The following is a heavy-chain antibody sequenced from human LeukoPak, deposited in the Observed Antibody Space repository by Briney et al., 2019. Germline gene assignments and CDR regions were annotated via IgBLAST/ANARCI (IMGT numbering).Heavy chain of an antibody. D-gene: IGHD2/OR15-2a*01. Sequence: SETLSLTCAVSGYSISSGYYWGWIRQPPGQGLEWIGSIYHSGSTYYNPSLKSRVTISVDTSKNQFSLKLSSVTAADTAVYYCARTHSTNWFDHWGQGTLVTVSS. V-gene: IGHV4-38-2*01. CDR2: IYHSGST. CDR3: ARTHSTNWFDH. CDR1: GYSISSGYY. J-gene: IGHJ5*02.